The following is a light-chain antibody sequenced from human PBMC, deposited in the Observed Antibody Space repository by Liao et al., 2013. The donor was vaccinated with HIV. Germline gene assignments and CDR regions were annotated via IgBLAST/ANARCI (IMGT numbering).Light chain of an antibody. J-gene: IGLJ1*01. CDR2: QDA. V-gene: IGLV3-1*01. CDR1: ELGTKF. CDR3: QAWDSSTRHYV. Sequence: SYELTQPTSVSVFPGQTAIITCSGDELGTKFVCWYQQKPGQSPVLVIYQDAKRPSGIPERFSGSNSGNTATLTISGTQAMDEADYYCQAWDSSTRHYVFGTGTKVTVL.